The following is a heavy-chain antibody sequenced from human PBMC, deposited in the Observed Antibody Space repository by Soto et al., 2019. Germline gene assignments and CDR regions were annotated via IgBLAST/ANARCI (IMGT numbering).Heavy chain of an antibody. J-gene: IGHJ5*02. CDR3: AIFRPGYAS. CDR1: GFTFSDNW. V-gene: IGHV3-74*01. Sequence: EVWLVESGGDLVHPGGSLRLSCVVSGFTFSDNWMYWVRQAPGKGLECVSRISSDGTMTSYATAVNGRFTISRDNAKSTLNLQMNSLGGEDTAVYYCAIFRPGYASWGQGTLVTVSP. D-gene: IGHD2-8*01. CDR2: ISSDGTMT.